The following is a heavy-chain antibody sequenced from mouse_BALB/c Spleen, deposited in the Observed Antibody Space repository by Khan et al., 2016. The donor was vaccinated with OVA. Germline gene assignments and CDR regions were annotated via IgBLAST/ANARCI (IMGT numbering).Heavy chain of an antibody. CDR2: ISYSGST. CDR1: GYSITSDYA. J-gene: IGHJ3*01. Sequence: EVELVESGPGLVKPSQSLSLTCTVTGYSITSDYAWNWIRQFPGNKLEWMGYISYSGSTTYNPSLKSRISITRDTSKNQFFLQLNSVTTEDTATYFCARWFTYWGQGTLVTVSS. CDR3: ARWFTY. V-gene: IGHV3-2*02.